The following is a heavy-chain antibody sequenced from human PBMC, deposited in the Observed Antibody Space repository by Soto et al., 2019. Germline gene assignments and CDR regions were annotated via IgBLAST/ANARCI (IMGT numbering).Heavy chain of an antibody. V-gene: IGHV3-30-3*01. CDR3: AREGNTVTTNYYYYGMDV. Sequence: GGSLRLSCAASGFTFSSYAMHWVRQAPGKGLEWVAVISYDGSNKYYADSVKGRFTISRDNSKNTLYLQMNSLRAEDTAVYYCAREGNTVTTNYYYYGMDVWGQGTTVTAP. CDR1: GFTFSSYA. CDR2: ISYDGSNK. J-gene: IGHJ6*02. D-gene: IGHD4-17*01.